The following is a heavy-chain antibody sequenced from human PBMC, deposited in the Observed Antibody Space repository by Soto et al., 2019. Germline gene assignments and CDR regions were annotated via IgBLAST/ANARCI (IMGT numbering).Heavy chain of an antibody. CDR1: GFTFSSYA. CDR3: AKLWFGESQKIESYYYYGMDA. D-gene: IGHD3-10*01. Sequence: GGSLRLSCAASGFTFSSYAMSWVRQAPGKGLEWVSAISGSGGSTYYADSVKGRFTISRDNSKNTLYLQMNSLRAEDTAVYYCAKLWFGESQKIESYYYYGMDAWGQGTKVTVSS. V-gene: IGHV3-23*01. CDR2: ISGSGGST. J-gene: IGHJ6*02.